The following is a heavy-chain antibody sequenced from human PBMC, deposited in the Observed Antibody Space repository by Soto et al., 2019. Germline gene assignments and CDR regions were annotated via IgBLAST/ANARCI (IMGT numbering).Heavy chain of an antibody. CDR2: ISGYNDKT. V-gene: IGHV1-18*01. CDR3: ARDETYTSGRYFEY. CDR1: GYMFNSYG. D-gene: IGHD6-19*01. Sequence: QVQLVQSGTEMKKAGASVKVSCKTSGYMFNSYGMSWVRQAPGQGLEWLGWISGYNDKTEYAQNFQVRVTLTTETATATVYMELRGLKADDTAVYYCARDETYTSGRYFEYWGQGTLVTVPS. J-gene: IGHJ4*02.